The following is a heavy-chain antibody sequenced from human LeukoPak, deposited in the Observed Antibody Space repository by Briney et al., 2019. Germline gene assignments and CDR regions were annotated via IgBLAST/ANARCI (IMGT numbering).Heavy chain of an antibody. V-gene: IGHV4-34*01. CDR2: INHSGST. CDR3: ARSWVAARHFDY. D-gene: IGHD6-6*01. CDR1: GGSFSDYY. Sequence: SETLSLTCAVYGGSFSDYYWSWIRQPPGKGLEWIGEINHSGSTNYSPSLKSRVTISVDTSKNQFSLKLSSVTAADTAVYFCARSWVAARHFDYWGQGTLVTVSS. J-gene: IGHJ4*02.